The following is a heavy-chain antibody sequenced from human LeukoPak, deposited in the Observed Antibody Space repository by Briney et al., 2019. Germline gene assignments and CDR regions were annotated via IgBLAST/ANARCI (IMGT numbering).Heavy chain of an antibody. Sequence: SETLSLTCTVSGDSLSSGLYYWGWVRQPPGKGLTWIGSVYYSGSTLFSASFENRVAMPVDRSKNQFSLKLNSVTAADTATYCCASLCQVTTCATLEHWRQGLLLSVLS. CDR1: GDSLSSGLYY. CDR2: VYYSGST. J-gene: IGHJ1*01. V-gene: IGHV4-39*01. D-gene: IGHD2-21*02. CDR3: ASLCQVTTCATLEH.